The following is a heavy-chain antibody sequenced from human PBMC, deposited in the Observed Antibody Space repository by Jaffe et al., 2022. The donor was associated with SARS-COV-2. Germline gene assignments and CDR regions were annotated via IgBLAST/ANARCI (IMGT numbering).Heavy chain of an antibody. D-gene: IGHD6-19*01. CDR1: GFTLSAYY. V-gene: IGHV3-11*01. CDR2: ISSGGTT. Sequence: QVQLVESGGGLVRPGGSLRLSCAASGFTLSAYYMTWIRQAPGKGLEWLSYISSGGTTYYADSVKGRFTISRDNAKNSLYLQMNSLRAEDTAVYFCARAVSSNGWTGLGYWGQGTLVTVSS. CDR3: ARAVSSNGWTGLGY. J-gene: IGHJ4*02.